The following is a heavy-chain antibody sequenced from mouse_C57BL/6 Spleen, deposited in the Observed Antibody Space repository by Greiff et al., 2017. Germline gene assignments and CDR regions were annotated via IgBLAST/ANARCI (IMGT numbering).Heavy chain of an antibody. V-gene: IGHV1-42*01. D-gene: IGHD1-2*01. Sequence: VQLQQSGPELVKPGASVKISCKASGYSFTGYYMNWVKQSPEKSLEWIGEINPSTGGTNYNQKFKGKATLTVDKSSSTAYMQLSSLTSEDSAVYCCARDYYGYYWGQGTLVTVSA. CDR3: ARDYYGYY. CDR2: INPSTGGT. J-gene: IGHJ3*01. CDR1: GYSFTGYY.